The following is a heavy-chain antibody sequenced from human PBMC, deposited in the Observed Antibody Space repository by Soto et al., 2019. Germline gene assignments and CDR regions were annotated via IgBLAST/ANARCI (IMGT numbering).Heavy chain of an antibody. CDR3: ARGIAVAGTIIDY. D-gene: IGHD6-19*01. J-gene: IGHJ4*02. Sequence: QVQLQESGPGLVKPSETLSLTCTVSGGSISSYYWSWSLQLPGKGLEWIGYIYYSGSTTDNPSLKSRVTISVDTSKNQFSLKLSSVTAADTAVYYCARGIAVAGTIIDYWGQGTLVTVSS. CDR2: IYYSGST. V-gene: IGHV4-59*08. CDR1: GGSISSYY.